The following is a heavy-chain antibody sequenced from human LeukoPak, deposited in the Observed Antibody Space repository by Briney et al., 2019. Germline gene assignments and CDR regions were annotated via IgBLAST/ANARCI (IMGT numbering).Heavy chain of an antibody. V-gene: IGHV3-21*01. CDR3: ARGDSYGSYFDY. CDR1: GFTFSSYS. J-gene: IGHJ4*02. CDR2: VSSSSSYI. D-gene: IGHD5-18*01. Sequence: GGSLRLSCAASGFTFSSYSMNWVRQAPGKGLEWVSSVSSSSSYIYYADSVKGRFTISRDNAKNSLYLQMNSLRAEDTAVYYCARGDSYGSYFDYWGQGTLVTVSS.